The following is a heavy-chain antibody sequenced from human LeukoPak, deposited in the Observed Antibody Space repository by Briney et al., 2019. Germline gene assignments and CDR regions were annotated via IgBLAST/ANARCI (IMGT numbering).Heavy chain of an antibody. CDR3: ARSGYPGNSVIED. CDR1: LITLSSYW. Sequence: GWALRLSRPGSLITLSSYWMHWFRPAPGKGVGWDSRSNSDGRSTNYADSVKGRFTITSDNAKNTLYLQMNSPRADDTAVYYCARSGYPGNSVIEDWGRGTLVTVSS. CDR2: SNSDGRST. V-gene: IGHV3-74*01. J-gene: IGHJ4*02. D-gene: IGHD4-23*01.